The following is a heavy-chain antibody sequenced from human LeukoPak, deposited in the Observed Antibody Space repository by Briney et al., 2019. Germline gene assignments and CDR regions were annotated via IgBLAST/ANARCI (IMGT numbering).Heavy chain of an antibody. D-gene: IGHD3-22*01. V-gene: IGHV4-34*01. CDR2: INHSGST. Sequence: PSETLSLTCAVYGGSFSGYYWSWIRQPPGKGLEWIGEINHSGSTNYNPSLKSRVTISVDTSKNQFSLKLSSVTAADTAVYYCARETYYYDSSGYQLLVDYWGQGTLVTVSS. CDR1: GGSFSGYY. CDR3: ARETYYYDSSGYQLLVDY. J-gene: IGHJ4*02.